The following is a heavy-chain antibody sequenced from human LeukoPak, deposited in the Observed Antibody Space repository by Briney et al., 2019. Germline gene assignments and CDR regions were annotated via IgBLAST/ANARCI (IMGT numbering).Heavy chain of an antibody. CDR3: AKDQMVVLPRYFDY. V-gene: IGHV3-23*01. CDR2: ISGHGGST. J-gene: IGHJ4*02. Sequence: PGGSLRLSCAASGFTFSSYAMSWVRQAPGKGLEWVSAISGHGGSTYYADSVKGRFTIFRDNSKNTLYLQMNSLRAEDTAVYYCAKDQMVVLPRYFDYWGQGTLVTVSS. CDR1: GFTFSSYA. D-gene: IGHD2-15*01.